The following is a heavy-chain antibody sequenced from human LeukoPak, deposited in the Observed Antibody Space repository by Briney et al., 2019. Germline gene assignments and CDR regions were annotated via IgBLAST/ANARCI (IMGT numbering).Heavy chain of an antibody. V-gene: IGHV4-39*07. CDR3: ARVYSNSSPYYYYYYMDV. CDR1: GGSISSSSYY. CDR2: IYYSGST. D-gene: IGHD4-11*01. Sequence: PSETLSLTCTVSGGSISSSSYYWGWIRQPPGKGLEWIGSIYYSGSTYYNPSLKSRVTISVDTSKNQFSLKLSSVTAADTAVYYCARVYSNSSPYYYYYYMDVWGKGTTVTVSS. J-gene: IGHJ6*03.